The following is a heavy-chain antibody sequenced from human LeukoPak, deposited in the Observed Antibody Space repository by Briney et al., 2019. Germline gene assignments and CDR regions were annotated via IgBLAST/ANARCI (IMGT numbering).Heavy chain of an antibody. CDR3: ARTISLSPAFDI. J-gene: IGHJ3*02. Sequence: PSETLSLTCTVSGGSISSYCWSWIRQPPGKGLEWIGYIFYSGSTNYNPSLKSRVTISVDTSKNQFSLKLSSVTAADTAVYYCARTISLSPAFDIWGQGTMVTVSS. V-gene: IGHV4-59*01. CDR2: IFYSGST. CDR1: GGSISSYC. D-gene: IGHD2-2*02.